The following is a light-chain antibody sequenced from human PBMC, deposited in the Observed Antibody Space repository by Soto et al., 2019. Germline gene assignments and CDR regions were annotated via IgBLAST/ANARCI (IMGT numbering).Light chain of an antibody. CDR2: WAS. Sequence: DIVMTQSPDSLAVSLGERATINCKSSQSVLYSPNNKTYLAWYQQKPGQPPKLLIYWASTRESGVPGRFSGSGSATDFTLTISSLQAEDVAVYFCHQYFLTPYTFGQGTKLEIK. J-gene: IGKJ2*01. CDR3: HQYFLTPYT. V-gene: IGKV4-1*01. CDR1: QSVLYSPNNKTY.